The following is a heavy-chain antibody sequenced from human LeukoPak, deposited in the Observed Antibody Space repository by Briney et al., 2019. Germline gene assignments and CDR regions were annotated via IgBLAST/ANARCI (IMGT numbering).Heavy chain of an antibody. Sequence: SETLSLTCTVSGGSISSGGYYWSWIRQPPGKGLEWIGYIYHSGSTYYNPSLKSRVTISVDTSKNQFSLKLSSVTAADTAVYYCARDPFSSGYYSRYFDYWGQGTLVTVSS. V-gene: IGHV4-30-2*01. CDR1: GGSISSGGYY. D-gene: IGHD3-22*01. J-gene: IGHJ4*02. CDR2: IYHSGST. CDR3: ARDPFSSGYYSRYFDY.